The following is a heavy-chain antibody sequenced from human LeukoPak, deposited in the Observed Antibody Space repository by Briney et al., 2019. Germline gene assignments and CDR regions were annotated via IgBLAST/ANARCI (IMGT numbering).Heavy chain of an antibody. CDR3: ARDRASVNRGVIVPRVGRYFDS. J-gene: IGHJ4*02. CDR2: ITKQSDYV. D-gene: IGHD3-10*01. CDR1: GFRLSDFN. V-gene: IGHV3-21*01. Sequence: GGSLRLSCAASGFRLSDFNMNWVRQAPGKGLEWVSSITKQSDYVYYAVSVTGRFTISRDNAQNSLFLQMNSLRADDTAVYYCARDRASVNRGVIVPRVGRYFDSWGLGTLVSVSS.